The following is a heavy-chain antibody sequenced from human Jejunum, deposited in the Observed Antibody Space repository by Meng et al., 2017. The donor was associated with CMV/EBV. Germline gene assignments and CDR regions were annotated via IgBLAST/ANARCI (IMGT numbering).Heavy chain of an antibody. J-gene: IGHJ5*02. V-gene: IGHV4-30-4*08. CDR3: ARDGYGGVSGGLWFDP. CDR2: IYYSGVT. Sequence: GSISSGEYYWNWIRQPPGKGLEWIGNIYYSGVTYYNPSLKSRLTMSVDNSKNQFSLNLKSVTAADTAVYYCARDGYGGVSGGLWFDPWGQGTLVTVSS. CDR1: GSISSGEYY. D-gene: IGHD4-23*01.